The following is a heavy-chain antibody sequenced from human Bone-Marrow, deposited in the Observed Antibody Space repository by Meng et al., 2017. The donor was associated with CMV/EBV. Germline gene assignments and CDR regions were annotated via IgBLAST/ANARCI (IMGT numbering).Heavy chain of an antibody. Sequence: GESLKISCAASGLSFSSYVMSWVRQPPGKGLEWGSSIILSGGSTYYADSAKGRFTISRDISKNTLYLQMNSLRDEDTAVYYCAKDDYRNYHGTDVWGQGTTVTVSS. CDR3: AKDDYRNYHGTDV. J-gene: IGHJ6*02. D-gene: IGHD4-11*01. CDR1: GLSFSSYV. CDR2: IILSGGST. V-gene: IGHV3-23*01.